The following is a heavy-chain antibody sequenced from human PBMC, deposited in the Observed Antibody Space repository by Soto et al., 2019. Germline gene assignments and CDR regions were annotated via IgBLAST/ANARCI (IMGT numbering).Heavy chain of an antibody. D-gene: IGHD6-13*01. CDR1: GGSISSGGYY. Sequence: SETLSLTCTVSGGSISSGGYYWSWIRQHPGKGLEWIGYIYYSGSTYYNPSLKSRVTISVDTSKNQFSLKLSSVTAADTAVYYCARVPRKQQLVHPHYMDVWGKGTTVTVSS. J-gene: IGHJ6*03. CDR3: ARVPRKQQLVHPHYMDV. V-gene: IGHV4-31*03. CDR2: IYYSGST.